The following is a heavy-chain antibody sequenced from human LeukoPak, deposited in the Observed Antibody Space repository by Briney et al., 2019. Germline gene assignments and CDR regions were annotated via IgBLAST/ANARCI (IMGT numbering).Heavy chain of an antibody. D-gene: IGHD2-21*02. J-gene: IGHJ5*02. V-gene: IGHV1-8*02. CDR1: GGTFSSYA. Sequence: ASVKVSCKASGGTFSSYAISWVRQAPGQGLEWMGWMNPNSGNTGYAQKFQGRVTMTRNTSISTAYMELSSLRSEDTAIYFCARHGGDYPDTWGQGTLVTVSS. CDR2: MNPNSGNT. CDR3: ARHGGDYPDT.